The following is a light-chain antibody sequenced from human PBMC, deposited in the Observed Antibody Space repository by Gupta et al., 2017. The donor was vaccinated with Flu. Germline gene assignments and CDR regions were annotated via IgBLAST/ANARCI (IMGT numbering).Light chain of an antibody. CDR2: DVS. CDR3: QQIHTYPVT. J-gene: IGKJ4*01. CDR1: QGISSY. V-gene: IGKV1-9*01. Sequence: DIQLTQSPSFLSASVGDRVTITCRASQGISSYFAWYQQKPGKAPKLLIYDVSTLESGVPSRFSGSGSGTEFTLTITSLQPEDFATYYCQQIHTYPVTFGGGTKVETK.